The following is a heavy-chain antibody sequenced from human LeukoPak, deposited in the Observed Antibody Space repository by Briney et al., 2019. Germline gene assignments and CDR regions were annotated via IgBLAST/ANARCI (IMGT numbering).Heavy chain of an antibody. CDR2: IFSGDSDT. V-gene: IGHV5-51*01. CDR3: ARLDSSGYSY. CDR1: GYSFTTYW. D-gene: IGHD3-22*01. Sequence: GESLKISCKASGYSFTTYWIAWVRQMPGKGLEWMGVIFSGDSDTRYSPSFQGQVTFSADKSISTAYVQWSSLKASDTAMYYCARLDSSGYSYWGQGTLVTVSS. J-gene: IGHJ4*02.